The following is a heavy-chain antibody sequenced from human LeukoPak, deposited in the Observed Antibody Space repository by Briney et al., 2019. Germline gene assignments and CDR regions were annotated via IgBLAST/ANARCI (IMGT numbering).Heavy chain of an antibody. J-gene: IGHJ4*02. CDR2: FDPEDGET. D-gene: IGHD6-19*01. Sequence: ASVKVSCKVSGYTLTELSMHWVRQAPRKGLEWMGGFDPEDGETIYAQKFQGRVTMTEDTSTDTAYMEPSSLRSEDTAVYYCATGYSSGWPFDYWGQGTLVTVSS. CDR3: ATGYSSGWPFDY. CDR1: GYTLTELS. V-gene: IGHV1-24*01.